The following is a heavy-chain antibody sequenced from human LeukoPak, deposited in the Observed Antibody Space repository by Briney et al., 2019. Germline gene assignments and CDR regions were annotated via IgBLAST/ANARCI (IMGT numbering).Heavy chain of an antibody. CDR2: IYYSGST. V-gene: IGHV4-61*01. Sequence: PSQTLSLTCTVSGGSISSGSYYWSWIRQPPGKGLEWIGYIYYSGSTNYNPSLKSRVTISVDTSKNQFSLKLSSVTAADTAVYYCARVDPVTTHFDYWGQGTLVTVSS. J-gene: IGHJ4*02. CDR3: ARVDPVTTHFDY. CDR1: GGSISSGSYY. D-gene: IGHD4-17*01.